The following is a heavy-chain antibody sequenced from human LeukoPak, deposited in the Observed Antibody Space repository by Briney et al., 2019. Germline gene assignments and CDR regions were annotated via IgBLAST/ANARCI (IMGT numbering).Heavy chain of an antibody. CDR1: GYSLTNYY. D-gene: IGHD5-12*01. J-gene: IGHJ4*02. CDR2: INPSGGST. V-gene: IGHV1-46*01. CDR3: ARGAXTTRIGAGRFDY. Sequence: ASVKVSCKAFGYSLTNYYVHWVRQAPGQGLEWMGEINPSGGSTSYAQKFQGRITVTRDTYTNTVYMDLSSLRSEDTATYYCARGAXTTRIGAGRFDYWGQGSLLTVAS.